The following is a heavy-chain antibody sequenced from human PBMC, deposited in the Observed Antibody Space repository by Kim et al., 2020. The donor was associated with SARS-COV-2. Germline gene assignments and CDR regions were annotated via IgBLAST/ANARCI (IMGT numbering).Heavy chain of an antibody. CDR1: GFVFSSYS. CDR2: IGSRPGYL. CDR3: ATPSGV. V-gene: IGHV3-21*06. D-gene: IGHD3-10*01. Sequence: GGSLRLSCAASGFVFSSYSMNWVRQSPGGGLEWVSSIGSRPGYLYYADFVKGRFIVSRDNGRNLLYLQMNSLKAEDTGVYFCATPSGVWGKGTTVTVSS. J-gene: IGHJ6*03.